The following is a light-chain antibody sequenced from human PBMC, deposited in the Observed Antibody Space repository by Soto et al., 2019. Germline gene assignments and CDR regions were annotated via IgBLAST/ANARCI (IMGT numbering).Light chain of an antibody. Sequence: EIVMTQSPATLSVSPGERATLSCRASQSVSGKLAWYQQKPSQAPRLIIYGASTRAPGIPARFSGRGSGTQFTLTISSLQSEDFAVYYCQQYDNWPMYAFGQGTKLEIK. V-gene: IGKV3-15*01. CDR2: GAS. J-gene: IGKJ2*01. CDR1: QSVSGK. CDR3: QQYDNWPMYA.